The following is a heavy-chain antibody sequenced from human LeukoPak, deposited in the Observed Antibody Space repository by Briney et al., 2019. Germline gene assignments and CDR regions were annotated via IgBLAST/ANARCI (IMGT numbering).Heavy chain of an antibody. Sequence: GASVKVSCKASGYTFTSFYMHWVRQAPGQGLEWMGIINPSGGSTSYAQKFQGRVTMTRDTSTSTVYMELSSLRSEDTAVYYCARDEARIELPPYNWFDPWGQGTLVTVSP. D-gene: IGHD1-26*01. CDR1: GYTFTSFY. V-gene: IGHV1-46*01. CDR2: INPSGGST. J-gene: IGHJ5*02. CDR3: ARDEARIELPPYNWFDP.